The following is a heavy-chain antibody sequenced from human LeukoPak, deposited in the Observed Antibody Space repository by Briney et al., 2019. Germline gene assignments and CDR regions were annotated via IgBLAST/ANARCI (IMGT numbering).Heavy chain of an antibody. CDR2: MYHSGST. Sequence: SETLSLTCAVSGYSISSGYYWGWIRQPPGKGLEWIGSMYHSGSTYYNPSLKSRVSMSLDTSKNQVSLNLASVTAADTAVYYCATITISGNVWSFSDLRIDFWGRGTVVTVSS. CDR1: GYSISSGYY. D-gene: IGHD6-19*01. J-gene: IGHJ4*02. V-gene: IGHV4-38-2*01. CDR3: ATITISGNVWSFSDLRIDF.